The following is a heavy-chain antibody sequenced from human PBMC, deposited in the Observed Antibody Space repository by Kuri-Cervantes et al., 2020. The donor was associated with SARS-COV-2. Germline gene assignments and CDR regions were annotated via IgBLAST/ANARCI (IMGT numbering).Heavy chain of an antibody. V-gene: IGHV1-18*01. D-gene: IGHD4-17*01. Sequence: ASVKVSCKASGYTFTSYGISWVRQAPGQGLEWMGWISAYNGNTNYAQKLQGRVTMTTDTSTSTAYMELSSLRSEDTAVYYCARDPTGGSPGLYWGQGTLVTVSS. CDR3: ARDPTGGSPGLY. CDR1: GYTFTSYG. CDR2: ISAYNGNT. J-gene: IGHJ4*02.